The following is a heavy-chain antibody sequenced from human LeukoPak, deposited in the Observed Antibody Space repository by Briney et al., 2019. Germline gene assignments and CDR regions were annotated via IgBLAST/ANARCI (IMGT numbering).Heavy chain of an antibody. CDR3: AKDVGYSPGGVDY. Sequence: GGSLRLSCVASGFTFSSYAMSWVRQAPGKGLEWVSGIRGRGTDTYYADSVKGRFTISRDNSKNTLFLQMNSLRAEDTAFYYCAKDVGYSPGGVDYWGQGTQVTVSS. CDR1: GFTFSSYA. J-gene: IGHJ4*02. D-gene: IGHD5-12*01. CDR2: IRGRGTDT. V-gene: IGHV3-23*01.